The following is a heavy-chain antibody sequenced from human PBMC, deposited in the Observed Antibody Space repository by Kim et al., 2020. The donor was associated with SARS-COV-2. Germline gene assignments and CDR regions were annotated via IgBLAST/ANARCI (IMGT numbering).Heavy chain of an antibody. CDR1: GFTFSSYS. J-gene: IGHJ6*02. CDR2: ISSSSSYI. D-gene: IGHD3-3*01. CDR3: ARDGALTIFGVAPYYYYGMGG. Sequence: GGSLRLSCAASGFTFSSYSMNWVRQAPGKGLEWVSSISSSSSYIYYADSVKGRFTISRDNAKNSLYLQMNSLRAEDTAVYYCARDGALTIFGVAPYYYYGMGGWGQGTAVTVSS. V-gene: IGHV3-21*01.